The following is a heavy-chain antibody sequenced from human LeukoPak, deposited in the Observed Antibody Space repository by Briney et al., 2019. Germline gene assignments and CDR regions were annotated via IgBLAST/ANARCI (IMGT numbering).Heavy chain of an antibody. D-gene: IGHD5-18*01. CDR1: GFTFSSYG. V-gene: IGHV3-30*19. Sequence: PGGSLRLSCGASGFTFSSYGMHWVRQAPGKGLEWVAVISYDGSNKYYADSVKGRFTISRDNSKNTLYLQMNSPRAEDTAVYYCARGQKIQLWFVGVNWDKGPDYWGQGTLVTVSS. CDR3: ARGQKIQLWFVGVNWDKGPDY. J-gene: IGHJ4*02. CDR2: ISYDGSNK.